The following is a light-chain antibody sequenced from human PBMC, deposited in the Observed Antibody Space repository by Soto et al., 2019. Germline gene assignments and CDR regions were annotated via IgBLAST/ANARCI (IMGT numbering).Light chain of an antibody. Sequence: DIVMTQSPDSLAVSLGERATINCKSSQSVFGNNKYYLNWYQLKPGQPPKVLIYWASTRESGVPDRFSGSGSGTDFTLTISSLQAEDVAVYYCQQYYNTPITFGQGTRLDIK. V-gene: IGKV4-1*01. CDR3: QQYYNTPIT. CDR1: QSVFGNNKYY. CDR2: WAS. J-gene: IGKJ5*01.